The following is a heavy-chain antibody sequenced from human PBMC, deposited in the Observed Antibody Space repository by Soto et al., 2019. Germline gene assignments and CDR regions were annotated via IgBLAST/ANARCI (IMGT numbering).Heavy chain of an antibody. J-gene: IGHJ4*02. CDR3: AKARCTTTDCYVPDY. CDR2: ISGSGGSP. V-gene: IGHV3-23*01. CDR1: GFTFSSYA. Sequence: GGSLRLSCAASGFTFSSYAMSWVRQAPGKGLEWLSVISGSGGSPSYADSVQGRFVISRGNARNTLYLHMNSLRAEDTAMYYCAKARCTTTDCYVPDYWGRGTLVTVSS. D-gene: IGHD1-26*01.